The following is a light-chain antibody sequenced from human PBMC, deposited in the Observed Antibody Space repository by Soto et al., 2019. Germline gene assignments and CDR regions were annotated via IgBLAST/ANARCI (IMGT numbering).Light chain of an antibody. J-gene: IGLJ1*01. CDR2: EVT. CDR1: SNDVGAYNY. Sequence: QSVLAQPPPASGSPGQSVTISCTGSSNDVGAYNYVSWYQQHPGKAPKLIIYEVTKRPSGVPDRFSGSKSGNTASLTVSGLQADDDAYYFCGSDAGSYNYVFGTGTKFTVL. V-gene: IGLV2-8*01. CDR3: GSDAGSYNYV.